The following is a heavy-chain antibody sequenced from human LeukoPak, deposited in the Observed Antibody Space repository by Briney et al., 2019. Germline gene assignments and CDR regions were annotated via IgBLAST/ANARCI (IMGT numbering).Heavy chain of an antibody. D-gene: IGHD1-26*01. CDR1: GFTVSSNY. CDR2: IYSGGST. CDR3: ARDEVGATLQGTFDY. V-gene: IGHV3-66*01. Sequence: TGGSLRLSCAASGFTVSSNYMSWVRQAPGKGLEWVSVIYSGGSTYYADSVKGRFTISRDNSKNTLYLQMNSLRAEDTAVYYCARDEVGATLQGTFDYWGQGTLVTVSS. J-gene: IGHJ4*02.